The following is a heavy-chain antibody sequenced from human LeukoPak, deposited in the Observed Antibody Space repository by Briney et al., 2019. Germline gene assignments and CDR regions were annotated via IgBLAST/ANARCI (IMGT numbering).Heavy chain of an antibody. CDR1: GGSLSSGGYY. Sequence: SQTLSLTCTVSGGSLSSGGYYWSWIRQHPGKGLEWIGYIYYSGSTYYNPSLKSRVTISVDTSKNQFSLKLSSVTAADTAVYYCARAFSSYRAVTKGSYWYFDLWGRGTPVTVSS. J-gene: IGHJ2*01. CDR3: ARAFSSYRAVTKGSYWYFDL. V-gene: IGHV4-31*03. D-gene: IGHD4-17*01. CDR2: IYYSGST.